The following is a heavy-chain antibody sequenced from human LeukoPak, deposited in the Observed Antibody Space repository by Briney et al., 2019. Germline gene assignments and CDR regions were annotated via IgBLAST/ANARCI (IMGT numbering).Heavy chain of an antibody. Sequence: ASVKVSCKASGGTFSSYAISWVRQAPGQGLEWMGWISAYNGNTNYAQKLQGRVTMTTDTSTSTAYMELRSLRAEDTAVYYCAKDGVWIGEKKANMDVWGKGTTVSISS. J-gene: IGHJ6*03. CDR1: GGTFSSYA. CDR2: ISAYNGNT. CDR3: AKDGVWIGEKKANMDV. D-gene: IGHD3-10*01. V-gene: IGHV1-18*01.